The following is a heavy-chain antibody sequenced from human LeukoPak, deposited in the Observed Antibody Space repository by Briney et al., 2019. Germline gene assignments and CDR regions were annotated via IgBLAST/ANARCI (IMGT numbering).Heavy chain of an antibody. V-gene: IGHV3-7*01. CDR2: IKQDGSEK. CDR1: GFTFSSYW. D-gene: IGHD2-2*01. Sequence: GGSLRLSCAASGFTFSSYWMSWVRQAPGKGLEWVANIKQDGSEKYYVDSVKGRFTISRDNAKNSLYLQMNSLRAEDTAVYYCARDIVVVPAAPFDPWGQGILVTVSS. J-gene: IGHJ5*02. CDR3: ARDIVVVPAAPFDP.